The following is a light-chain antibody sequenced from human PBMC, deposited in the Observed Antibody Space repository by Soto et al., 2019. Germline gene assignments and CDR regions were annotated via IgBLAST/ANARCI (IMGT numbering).Light chain of an antibody. CDR3: QQYAGSPLT. CDR2: DAS. J-gene: IGKJ4*01. CDR1: QSVSNR. Sequence: EIVLTQSPATLSLSPGQRATLSCGASQSVSNRLAWYQQKPGLAPRLLIYDASNRATGIPDRFSGSGSGTDFTLTISRLEPEDFEVYYCQQYAGSPLTFGGGTKVEIK. V-gene: IGKV3D-20*01.